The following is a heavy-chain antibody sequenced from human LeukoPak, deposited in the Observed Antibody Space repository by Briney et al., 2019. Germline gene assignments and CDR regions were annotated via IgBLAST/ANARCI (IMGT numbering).Heavy chain of an antibody. CDR2: INHSGST. J-gene: IGHJ4*02. V-gene: IGHV4-34*01. Sequence: SETLSLTCSVSGGSISSYYWSWIRQPPGKGLEWIGEINHSGSTNHNPSLKSRVTISVDTSKNQFSLKLSSVTAADTAVYYCVRRLLLWFGGNTAHFDYWGQGTLVTVSS. D-gene: IGHD3-10*01. CDR1: GGSISSYY. CDR3: VRRLLLWFGGNTAHFDY.